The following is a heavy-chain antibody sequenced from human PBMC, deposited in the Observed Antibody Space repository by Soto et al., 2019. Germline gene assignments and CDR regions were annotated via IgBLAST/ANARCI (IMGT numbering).Heavy chain of an antibody. D-gene: IGHD3-16*01. Sequence: PSETLSPTCSVSGDSVSSVGYYWSWIRQPPGKGLEWIAYIYYGGSVNYNPSLKSRVTISVDTSRDQFSLKLTSVTAADTAVYYCARWGGRDGYKFVYWGQGTLVTVSS. V-gene: IGHV4-61*08. CDR1: GDSVSSVGYY. CDR2: IYYGGSV. J-gene: IGHJ4*02. CDR3: ARWGGRDGYKFVY.